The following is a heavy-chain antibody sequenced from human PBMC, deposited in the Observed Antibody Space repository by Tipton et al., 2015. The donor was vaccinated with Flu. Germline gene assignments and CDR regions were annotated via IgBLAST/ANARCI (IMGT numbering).Heavy chain of an antibody. CDR1: GFTFSNYE. J-gene: IGHJ4*02. CDR2: ISGSGTTI. CDR3: ARENDGSVFDY. V-gene: IGHV3-48*03. Sequence: SLRLSCVASGFTFSNYEMNWVRQAPGKGLEWVSYISGSGTTIYADSVKGRFTISRDNAKNSLFLQMNSLRGADTAVYYCARENDGSVFDYWGQGTLVTVSS. D-gene: IGHD5-24*01.